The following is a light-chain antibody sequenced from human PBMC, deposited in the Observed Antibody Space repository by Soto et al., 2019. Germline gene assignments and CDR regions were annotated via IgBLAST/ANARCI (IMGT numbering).Light chain of an antibody. CDR2: GAF. V-gene: IGKV3-20*01. J-gene: IGKJ1*01. Sequence: EIVLTQSPGTLSLSPGERATLSCRASQSISSNYVAWYQQKPGQAPRLLIYGAFARAAGIPGRFSGSASGTDFTLTISRLEHEDFAVYFCQHYDASPWTFGQGTKVELK. CDR3: QHYDASPWT. CDR1: QSISSNY.